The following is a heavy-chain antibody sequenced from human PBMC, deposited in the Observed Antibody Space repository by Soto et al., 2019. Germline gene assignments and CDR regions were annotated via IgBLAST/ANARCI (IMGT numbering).Heavy chain of an antibody. Sequence: ASVKVSCKASGYTFTGHYMHWVRQAPGQGLEWMGWINPNSGGTNYAQKFQGWVTMTRDTSISTAYMELSRLRSDDTAVYYCARDRYCSSTSCYPEGAYYYYGMDVWGQGTTVTVSS. CDR3: ARDRYCSSTSCYPEGAYYYYGMDV. J-gene: IGHJ6*02. V-gene: IGHV1-2*04. D-gene: IGHD2-2*01. CDR1: GYTFTGHY. CDR2: INPNSGGT.